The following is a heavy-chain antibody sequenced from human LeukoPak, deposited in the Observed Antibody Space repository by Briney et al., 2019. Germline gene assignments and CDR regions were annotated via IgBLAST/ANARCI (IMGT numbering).Heavy chain of an antibody. CDR3: ASLPSIVVVVAATLSGWDFDY. D-gene: IGHD2-15*01. Sequence: SETLSLTCTVSGGSISSSSYYWGWIRQPPGKGLEWIGSTYYSGSTYYNPSLKSRVTISVDTSKNQFSLKLSSVTAADTAVYYCASLPSIVVVVAATLSGWDFDYWGQGTLVTVSS. J-gene: IGHJ4*02. CDR1: GGSISSSSYY. V-gene: IGHV4-39*01. CDR2: TYYSGST.